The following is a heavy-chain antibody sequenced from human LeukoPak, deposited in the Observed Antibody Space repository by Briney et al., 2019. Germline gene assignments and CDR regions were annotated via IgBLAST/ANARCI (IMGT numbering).Heavy chain of an antibody. D-gene: IGHD3-9*01. CDR3: AREGRYDILTGYYPLNN. CDR2: IYIDGKT. CDR1: GFTVSTNF. V-gene: IGHV3-66*02. J-gene: IGHJ4*02. Sequence: GGSLRLSCAASGFTVSTNFMSWVRLAPGKGLECVSVIYIDGKTFYADSVKGRFTISRDNPRNTLYLQMNSLRPEDTAVYYCAREGRYDILTGYYPLNNWGQGTLVTVSS.